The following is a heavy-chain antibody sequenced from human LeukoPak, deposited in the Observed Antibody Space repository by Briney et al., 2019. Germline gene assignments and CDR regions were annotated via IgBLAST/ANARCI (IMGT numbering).Heavy chain of an antibody. J-gene: IGHJ3*02. V-gene: IGHV1-8*01. CDR3: AKPARGDYVGRRAFDI. D-gene: IGHD4-17*01. CDR1: GYTFTSYD. Sequence: ASVKVSCKASGYTFTSYDINWVRQATGQGLEWMGWMNPNSGNTGYAQKFQGRVTMTRNTSISTAYMELSSLRSEDTAVYYCAKPARGDYVGRRAFDIWGQGIMVTVSS. CDR2: MNPNSGNT.